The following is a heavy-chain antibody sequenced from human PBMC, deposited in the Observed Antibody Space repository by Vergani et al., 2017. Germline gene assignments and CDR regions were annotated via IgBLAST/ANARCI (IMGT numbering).Heavy chain of an antibody. D-gene: IGHD1-1*01. Sequence: QVQLVESEGGVVQPGRSLTLSCVASGFTFSSHGMHWVRQAPGKGIEWVAVIWYDGSNKYYGDSVKGRFTISRDNSKNTLYLQMNSLRVEDTAVYYCARWVNEKRLDSWGQGTLVTVSS. CDR3: ARWVNEKRLDS. V-gene: IGHV3-33*01. CDR2: IWYDGSNK. CDR1: GFTFSSHG. J-gene: IGHJ5*01.